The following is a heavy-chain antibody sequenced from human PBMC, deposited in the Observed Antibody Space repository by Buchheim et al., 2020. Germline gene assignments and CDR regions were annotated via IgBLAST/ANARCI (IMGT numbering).Heavy chain of an antibody. CDR3: ARGRGDPDY. V-gene: IGHV3-30-3*01. D-gene: IGHD4-17*01. Sequence: QVQLVESGGGVVQPGRSLRLSCAASGFTFSSYAMHWVRQAPGKGLEWVAVISYDGSNKYYADSVKGRFTISRDNSKNTLYLQMNSLRAEDMAVYYCARGRGDPDYWGQGTL. CDR1: GFTFSSYA. J-gene: IGHJ4*02. CDR2: ISYDGSNK.